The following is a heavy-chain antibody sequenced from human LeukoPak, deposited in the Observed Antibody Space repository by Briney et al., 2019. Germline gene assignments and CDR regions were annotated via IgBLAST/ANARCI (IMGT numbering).Heavy chain of an antibody. CDR3: ARDLVHHRLLATGYNWFDP. CDR2: INTYNGNT. D-gene: IGHD3-9*01. V-gene: IGHV1-18*01. J-gene: IGHJ5*02. Sequence: ASVKVSCKASGHTLTSYGISWVRQAPGQGLEWMGWINTYNGNTIYAQKLQGRVTMTTDTSTTTAYMELRSLRSDDTAVYYCARDLVHHRLLATGYNWFDPWGQGTQVTVSS. CDR1: GHTLTSYG.